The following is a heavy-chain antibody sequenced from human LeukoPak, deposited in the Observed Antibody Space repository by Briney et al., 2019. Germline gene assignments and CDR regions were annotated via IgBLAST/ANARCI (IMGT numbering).Heavy chain of an antibody. Sequence: GGSLRLSCAASGFTFSSYAMSWVRQAPGKGLEWVSGMSGNAATTYYADSVKGRFTISRDKSKNTLYLQMNSLRAEDTAVYYCAKGLAVAGHFDYWGQGTLVTVSS. CDR1: GFTFSSYA. J-gene: IGHJ4*02. CDR2: MSGNAATT. V-gene: IGHV3-23*01. D-gene: IGHD6-19*01. CDR3: AKGLAVAGHFDY.